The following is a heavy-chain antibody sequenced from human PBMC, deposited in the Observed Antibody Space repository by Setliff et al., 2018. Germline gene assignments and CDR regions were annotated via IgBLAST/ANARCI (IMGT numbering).Heavy chain of an antibody. V-gene: IGHV4-59*01. CDR2: IYYSGST. J-gene: IGHJ6*02. CDR3: AREWGSSSWSSPRYYYYGMDV. CDR1: GGSISSYY. Sequence: SETLSLTCTVSGGSISSYYWSWIRQPPGKGLEWFAYIYYSGSTNYNPSLKSRVTISVDTSKNQFSLKLSSVTAADTAVYYCAREWGSSSWSSPRYYYYGMDVWGQGTTVTV. D-gene: IGHD6-13*01.